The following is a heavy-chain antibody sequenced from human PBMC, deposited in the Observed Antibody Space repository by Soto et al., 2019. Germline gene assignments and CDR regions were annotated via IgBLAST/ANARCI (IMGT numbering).Heavy chain of an antibody. CDR2: IIPIFGTA. Sequence: QVQLVQSGAEGKQPGSSVTVSCKASGGTFSSDAIRWVRQAPGQGLECMGGIIPIFGTANYAQKFQGRVTSNADESTSTAYLELSSLRSEDTAVYYCAREHFRSLYRNRFHFDYWGQGTLVTVSS. V-gene: IGHV1-69*01. J-gene: IGHJ4*02. D-gene: IGHD3-3*01. CDR1: GGTFSSDA. CDR3: AREHFRSLYRNRFHFDY.